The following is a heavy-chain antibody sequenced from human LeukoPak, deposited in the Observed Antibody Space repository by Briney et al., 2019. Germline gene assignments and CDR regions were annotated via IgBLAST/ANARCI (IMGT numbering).Heavy chain of an antibody. CDR1: GYSISSGYY. Sequence: SETLSLTCTVSGYSISSGYYWGWIRQPPGKGLEWFGYISYYGSTYYNPSLKSRVTISVDTSKNQFSLKLTSVTGADTAMYYCARGGRYSSGLDAFDIWGQGTMATVSS. J-gene: IGHJ3*02. CDR3: ARGGRYSSGLDAFDI. D-gene: IGHD6-19*01. CDR2: ISYYGST. V-gene: IGHV4-38-2*02.